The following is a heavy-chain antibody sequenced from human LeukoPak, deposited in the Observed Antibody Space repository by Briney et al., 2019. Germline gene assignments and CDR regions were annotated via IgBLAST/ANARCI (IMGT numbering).Heavy chain of an antibody. CDR3: ARESYYGSGSGYYFDY. CDR1: GFMFTTYG. CDR2: ISFDGSEK. D-gene: IGHD3-10*01. V-gene: IGHV3-30*03. Sequence: GGSLRLSCAVSGFMFTTYGMHWVRQAPGKGLEWVALISFDGSEKYYADSVKGRFTISRDNSKNTLYLQMNSLRAEDTAVYYCARESYYGSGSGYYFDYWGQGTLVTVSS. J-gene: IGHJ4*02.